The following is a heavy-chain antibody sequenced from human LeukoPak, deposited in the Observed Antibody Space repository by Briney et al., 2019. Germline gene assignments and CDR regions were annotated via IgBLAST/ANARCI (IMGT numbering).Heavy chain of an antibody. V-gene: IGHV4-59*08. CDR1: GGSISSYY. Sequence: PSETLSLTCTVSGGSISSYYWSWMRQPPGKGLEWIGYVYYSGSTNYNPSLKSRVTISVDTSKNQFSLKLSSVTAADTAVYYCARHERLAWFDPWGQGTLVTVSS. CDR3: ARHERLAWFDP. J-gene: IGHJ5*02. CDR2: VYYSGST.